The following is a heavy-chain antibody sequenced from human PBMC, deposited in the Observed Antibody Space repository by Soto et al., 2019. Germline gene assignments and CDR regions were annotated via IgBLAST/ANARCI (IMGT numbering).Heavy chain of an antibody. CDR3: ARHRQYCSGGSCYSFYYYGMDV. CDR2: IYYSGST. Sequence: SETLSLTCTVSGGSISSGGYYWSWIRQHPGKGLEWIGYIYYSGSTYYNPSLKSRVTISVDTSKNQFSLKLSSVTAADTAVYYCARHRQYCSGGSCYSFYYYGMDVWGQGTTVTVSS. J-gene: IGHJ6*02. CDR1: GGSISSGGYY. V-gene: IGHV4-39*01. D-gene: IGHD2-15*01.